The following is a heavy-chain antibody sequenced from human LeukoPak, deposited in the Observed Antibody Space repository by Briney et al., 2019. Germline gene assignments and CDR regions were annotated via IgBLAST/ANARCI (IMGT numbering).Heavy chain of an antibody. J-gene: IGHJ4*02. V-gene: IGHV3-23*01. CDR3: VKYYDSSGSYYFDY. Sequence: GGSLRPSCAASGLTFSSYAMSWVRQAPGKGLEWVSTISGSGASTYYADSVKGRFTISRDNSKNTLYLQMNSLRAEDTAVYYCVKYYDSSGSYYFDYWGQGTLVTVSS. CDR1: GLTFSSYA. CDR2: ISGSGAST. D-gene: IGHD3-22*01.